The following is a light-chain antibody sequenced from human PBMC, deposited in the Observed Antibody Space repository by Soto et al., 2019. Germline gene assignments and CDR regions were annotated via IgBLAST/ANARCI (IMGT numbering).Light chain of an antibody. V-gene: IGKV3-15*01. CDR3: QPYNNLPFS. CDR2: CES. CDR1: RSVRSN. Sequence: EIVLTQSPATLSVSPGERATLSCRASRSVRSNLAWYQQKPGQPPRLLIYCESAGATGIPARFSGSGSGTEFTLNISSLQSEYFGVYYWQPYNNLPFSFGGGNKVDI. J-gene: IGKJ4*01.